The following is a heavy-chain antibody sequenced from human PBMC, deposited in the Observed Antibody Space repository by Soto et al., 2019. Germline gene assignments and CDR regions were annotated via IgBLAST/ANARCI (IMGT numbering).Heavy chain of an antibody. D-gene: IGHD3-16*01. J-gene: IGHJ6*02. V-gene: IGHV1-18*01. CDR1: GYTFIRYG. CDR2: ISPYNDHT. CDR3: ARGGYYDNSWGKLSHFGLDV. Sequence: QVQLAQSTGEVKKPGASVRVSCKATGYTFIRYGIAWVRQAPGQGFEWMGWISPYNDHTVYAQKFQGRVTMTAATSTRTVYMNLRGVKSDDTAVYYCARGGYYDNSWGKLSHFGLDVWGQGTSVSVSS.